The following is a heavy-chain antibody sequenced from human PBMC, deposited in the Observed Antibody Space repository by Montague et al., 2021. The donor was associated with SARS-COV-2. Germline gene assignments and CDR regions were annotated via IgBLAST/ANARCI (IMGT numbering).Heavy chain of an antibody. CDR3: GRDSAPGITIFGVVIRQQNPRYYCYGMDV. CDR1: GGSISSSSYY. V-gene: IGHV4-39*07. Sequence: SETLSLTCTVSGGSISSSSYYWGWIRQPPGKGLEWIGSIYYSGSTYYNPSLKSRVTISVDTSKNQFSLKLSSVTAADTAVYYCGRDSAPGITIFGVVIRQQNPRYYCYGMDVWGQGTMVTVSS. D-gene: IGHD3-3*01. J-gene: IGHJ6*02. CDR2: IYYSGST.